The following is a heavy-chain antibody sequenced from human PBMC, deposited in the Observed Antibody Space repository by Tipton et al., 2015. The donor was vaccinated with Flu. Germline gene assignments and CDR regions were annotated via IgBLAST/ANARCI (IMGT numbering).Heavy chain of an antibody. V-gene: IGHV4-59*07. CDR3: ARLGSWYHHY. CDR1: GGSISSYY. CDR2: IYYSGST. D-gene: IGHD3-10*01. J-gene: IGHJ4*02. Sequence: TLSLTCTVSGGSISSYYWSWIRQPPGKGLEWIGYIYYSGSTNYNPSLKSRVTISVDTSKNQFSLKLSSVTAADTAVYYCARLGSWYHHYWGQGTLVTVSS.